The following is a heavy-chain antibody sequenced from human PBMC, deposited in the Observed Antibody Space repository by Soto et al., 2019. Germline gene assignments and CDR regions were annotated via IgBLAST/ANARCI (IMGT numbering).Heavy chain of an antibody. CDR3: AGSIAVLYYYYGMDV. J-gene: IGHJ6*02. V-gene: IGHV1-46*01. D-gene: IGHD6-6*01. CDR2: INPSGGST. CDR1: GYTFTSYY. Sequence: ASVKVSCKASGYTFTSYYMHWVRQAPGQGLEWMGIINPSGGSTSYAQKFQGRVTMTRDTSTSTVYMELSSLRSEDTAVYYCAGSIAVLYYYYGMDVWGQGTTVTVSS.